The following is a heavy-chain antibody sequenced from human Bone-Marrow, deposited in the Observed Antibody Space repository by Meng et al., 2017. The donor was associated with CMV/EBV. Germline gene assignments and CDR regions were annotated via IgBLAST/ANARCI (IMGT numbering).Heavy chain of an antibody. J-gene: IGHJ4*02. V-gene: IGHV1-2*02. D-gene: IGHD3-3*01. CDR2: INPNSGGT. Sequence: ASVKVSCKASGYTFTGYYMHWVRQAPGQGLEWMGWINPNSGGTNYAQKFQGRVTMTRDTSISTAYMELSSLRSEDTAVYYCARGQRKTIFGVVIIEGPGTIYYFDYWGQGTLVTGSS. CDR1: GYTFTGYY. CDR3: ARGQRKTIFGVVIIEGPGTIYYFDY.